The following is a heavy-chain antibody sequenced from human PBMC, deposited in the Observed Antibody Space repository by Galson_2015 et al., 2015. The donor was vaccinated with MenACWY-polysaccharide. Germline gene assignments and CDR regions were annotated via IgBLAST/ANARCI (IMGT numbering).Heavy chain of an antibody. Sequence: SLRLSCAASGLTFSDYYMTWVRQAPGKGLEWVSYISTSGDIIYYADSMKGRFTISRDNAKNSLFLQMNSLSAEDTAVYYCATKGSGWPKSIDNWGQGTLVSVSS. D-gene: IGHD6-25*01. CDR2: ISTSGDII. V-gene: IGHV3-11*01. J-gene: IGHJ4*02. CDR3: ATKGSGWPKSIDN. CDR1: GLTFSDYY.